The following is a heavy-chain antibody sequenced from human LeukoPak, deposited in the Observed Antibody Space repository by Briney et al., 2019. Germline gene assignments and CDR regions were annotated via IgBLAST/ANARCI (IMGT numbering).Heavy chain of an antibody. CDR1: GGSISSGSYY. CDR3: ASLVRGPGWFDP. V-gene: IGHV4-61*02. CDR2: IYTSGST. D-gene: IGHD4-17*01. J-gene: IGHJ5*02. Sequence: SQTLSLTCTVSGGSISSGSYYWSWIRQPAGKGLEWIGRIYTSGSTNYNPSLKSRVTISVDTSKNQFSLKLSSVTAADTAVYYCASLVRGPGWFDPWGQGTLVTVSS.